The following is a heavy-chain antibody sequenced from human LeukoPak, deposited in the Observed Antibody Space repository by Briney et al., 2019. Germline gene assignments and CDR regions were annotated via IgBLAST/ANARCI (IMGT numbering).Heavy chain of an antibody. Sequence: GGSLRLSCAASGFTFSSYGMHWVRQAPGKGLEWVAFVRYDESTKFYADSVKGRFTISRDNSKTTLYLQMNSLRAEDTAVYYSHSSDIVVVPAAAFDIWGQGTMVTVSS. CDR2: VRYDESTK. D-gene: IGHD2-2*01. V-gene: IGHV3-30*02. J-gene: IGHJ3*02. CDR1: GFTFSSYG. CDR3: HSSDIVVVPAAAFDI.